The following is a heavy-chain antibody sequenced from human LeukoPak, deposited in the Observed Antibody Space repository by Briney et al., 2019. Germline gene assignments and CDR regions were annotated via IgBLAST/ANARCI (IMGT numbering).Heavy chain of an antibody. D-gene: IGHD5-24*01. CDR1: GGSFSGYY. V-gene: IGHV4-34*01. CDR3: ARADGYNSPYYFDY. CDR2: INHSGST. Sequence: SETLSLTCAVYGGSFSGYYWSWLRQPPGKGLEWIGEINHSGSTNYNPSLKSRVTISVDTSKNQFSLKLSSVTAADTAVYYCARADGYNSPYYFDYWGQGTLVTVSS. J-gene: IGHJ4*02.